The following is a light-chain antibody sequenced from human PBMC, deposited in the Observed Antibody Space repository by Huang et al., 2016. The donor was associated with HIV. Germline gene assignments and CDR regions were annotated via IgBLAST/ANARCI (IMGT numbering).Light chain of an antibody. J-gene: IGKJ1*01. CDR2: GAS. CDR3: QQYGSSGT. CDR1: QRVNDNY. V-gene: IGKV3-20*01. Sequence: ENVLTQSPGTLSLSPGGRATLSCRASQRVNDNYLAWYQRKPGQAPQRLICGASTRATGNPDRFRGSGSGTDFTLTIIRLAPEDFAVYYCQQYGSSGTFGQGTRVDI.